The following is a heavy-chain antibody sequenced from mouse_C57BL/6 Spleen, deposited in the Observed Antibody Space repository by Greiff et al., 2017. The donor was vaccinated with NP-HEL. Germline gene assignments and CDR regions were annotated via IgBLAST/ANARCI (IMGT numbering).Heavy chain of an antibody. Sequence: QVHLKQPGAELVKPGASVKVSCKASGYTFTSYWMHWVKQRPGQGLEWIGRIHPSDSDTNYNQKFKGKATLTVDKSSSTAYMQLSSLTSEDSAVYYCAINSGDYGYFDVWGTGTTVTVSS. D-gene: IGHD1-3*01. CDR1: GYTFTSYW. CDR2: IHPSDSDT. J-gene: IGHJ1*03. V-gene: IGHV1-74*01. CDR3: AINSGDYGYFDV.